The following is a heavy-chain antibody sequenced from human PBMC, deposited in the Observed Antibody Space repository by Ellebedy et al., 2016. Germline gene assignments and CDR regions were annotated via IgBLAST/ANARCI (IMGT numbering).Heavy chain of an antibody. CDR2: ISGSGGST. Sequence: GESLKISCAASGFTFSSYAMSWVRQAPGKGLEWVSAISGSGGSTYYADSVKGRFTISRDNSKNTLYLQMNSLRAEDTAVYYCAKDAQELWFGELLPPILSGGMDVWGQGTTVTVSS. V-gene: IGHV3-23*01. CDR1: GFTFSSYA. CDR3: AKDAQELWFGELLPPILSGGMDV. J-gene: IGHJ6*02. D-gene: IGHD3-10*01.